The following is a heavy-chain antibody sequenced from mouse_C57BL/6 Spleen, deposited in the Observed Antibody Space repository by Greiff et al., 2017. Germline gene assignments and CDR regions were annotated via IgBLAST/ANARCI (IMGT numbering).Heavy chain of an antibody. D-gene: IGHD2-3*01. V-gene: IGHV1-55*01. J-gene: IGHJ2*01. CDR1: GYTFTSYW. CDR3: ARWIYDGYPFDY. Sequence: QVQLQQPGAELVKPGASVKMSCKASGYTFTSYWITWVKQRPGQGLEWIGDLYPGSGSTNYNEKFKSKATLTVDTSSSTAYMQLSSLTSEDSAVYYCARWIYDGYPFDYWGQGTTLTVSS. CDR2: LYPGSGST.